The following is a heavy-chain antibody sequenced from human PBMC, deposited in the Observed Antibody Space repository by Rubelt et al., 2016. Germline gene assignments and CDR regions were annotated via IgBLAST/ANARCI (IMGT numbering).Heavy chain of an antibody. D-gene: IGHD6-19*01. Sequence: QVQLVESGGSVVQPGRSLRLSCAASGFTFSSYAMHWVRQAPGKGLEWVAVISYDGSNKSYADSVKGRFTISRDNSKNTLYLQMDRLRAEDTAVYYCARDGPEQWLVPEFDYWGQGTLVTVAS. CDR1: GFTFSSYA. CDR3: ARDGPEQWLVPEFDY. J-gene: IGHJ4*02. V-gene: IGHV3-30*04. CDR2: ISYDGSNK.